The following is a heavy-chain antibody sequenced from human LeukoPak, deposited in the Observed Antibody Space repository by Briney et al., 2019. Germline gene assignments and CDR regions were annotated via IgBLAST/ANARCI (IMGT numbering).Heavy chain of an antibody. Sequence: PGESLRLSCAASGFIFSNYWMHWVRQAPGKGLVWISRVNSQGGATSYTDSVKGRFTISRDNAKDELHLQMDNLTAEDTAVYYCARVRWSSNGWFLGYWGRGTRVTVSS. CDR3: ARVRWSSNGWFLGY. V-gene: IGHV3-74*01. CDR1: GFIFSNYW. CDR2: VNSQGGAT. J-gene: IGHJ4*02. D-gene: IGHD6-19*01.